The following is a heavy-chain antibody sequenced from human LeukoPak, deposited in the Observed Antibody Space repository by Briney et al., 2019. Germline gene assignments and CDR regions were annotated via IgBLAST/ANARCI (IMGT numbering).Heavy chain of an antibody. D-gene: IGHD1-1*01. J-gene: IGHJ6*02. V-gene: IGHV3-9*01. CDR2: ISWNSGSI. Sequence: TGGSLRLSCAASGFTFSSYSMNWVRQAPGKGLEWVSGISWNSGSIGYADSVKGRFTISRDNAKNSLYLQMNSLRAEDTALYYCAKDIGRTTGTSRVYYYYGMDVWGQGTTVTVSS. CDR1: GFTFSSYS. CDR3: AKDIGRTTGTSRVYYYYGMDV.